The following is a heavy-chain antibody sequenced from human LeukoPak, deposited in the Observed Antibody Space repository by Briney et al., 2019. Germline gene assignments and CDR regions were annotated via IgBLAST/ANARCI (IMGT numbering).Heavy chain of an antibody. CDR3: ARGAKSGSYGYYFDY. Sequence: SSETLSLTCTVSGGSISTYYWSWIRQPPGKGLEWLGYIYYSGSTNYNPSLKNRVTISVDTSKNQFSLKLYSVTAADTAVYYCARGAKSGSYGYYFDYWGQGALVTVSS. CDR2: IYYSGST. J-gene: IGHJ4*02. V-gene: IGHV4-59*01. CDR1: GGSISTYY. D-gene: IGHD3-16*01.